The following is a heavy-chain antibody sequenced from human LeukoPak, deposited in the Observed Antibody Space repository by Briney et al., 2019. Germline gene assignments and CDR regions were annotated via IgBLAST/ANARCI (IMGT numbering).Heavy chain of an antibody. CDR1: GYTFTSYD. Sequence: GASVKVSCKASGYTFTSYDINWVRQATGQGLEWMGWMNPNSGNTGYAQKFQGTVTVTRNTSISTAYMELSSLRSEDTAVYYCAKVSTFFGFAPWGQGTLATVSS. V-gene: IGHV1-8*01. J-gene: IGHJ5*02. CDR2: MNPNSGNT. D-gene: IGHD3-3*01. CDR3: AKVSTFFGFAP.